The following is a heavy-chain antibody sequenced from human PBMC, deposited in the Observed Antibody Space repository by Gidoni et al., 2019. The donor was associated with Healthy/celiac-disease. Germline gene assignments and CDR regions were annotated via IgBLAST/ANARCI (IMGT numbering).Heavy chain of an antibody. V-gene: IGHV3-23*01. J-gene: IGHJ4*02. CDR3: AKVRDYGDFWTAFDY. D-gene: IGHD4-17*01. CDR2: ISGSGGST. Sequence: EVRLLESGGGLVQPGGSLRLSCAASGFTFSSYAMSWVRQAPGKGLEWVSAISGSGGSTYYADSVKGRFTISRDNSKNTLYLQMNSLRAEDTAVYYCAKVRDYGDFWTAFDYWGQGTLVPVSS. CDR1: GFTFSSYA.